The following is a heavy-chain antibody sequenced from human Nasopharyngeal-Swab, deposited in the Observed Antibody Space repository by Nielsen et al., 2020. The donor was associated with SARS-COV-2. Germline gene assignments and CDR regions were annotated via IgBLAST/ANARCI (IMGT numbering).Heavy chain of an antibody. J-gene: IGHJ4*02. Sequence: SETLSLTCTVSGGSISSYYWSWIRQPPGKGLEWIGYIYYSGSTNYNPSLKSRVTISVDTSKNQFPLKLSYVTAADTAVYYCARGIVGATVWGQGTLVTVSS. D-gene: IGHD1-26*01. V-gene: IGHV4-59*13. CDR2: IYYSGST. CDR3: ARGIVGATV. CDR1: GGSISSYY.